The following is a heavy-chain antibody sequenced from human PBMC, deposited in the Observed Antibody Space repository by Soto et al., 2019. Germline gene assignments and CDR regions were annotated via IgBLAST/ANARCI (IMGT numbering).Heavy chain of an antibody. CDR1: GGTFSSYT. CDR2: IIAILGIA. V-gene: IGHV1-69*02. J-gene: IGHJ6*02. D-gene: IGHD3-22*01. CDR3: ASRDVHSSEYYYYGMDV. Sequence: QVQLVQSGAEVKKPGSSVKVSCKASGGTFSSYTISWVRQAPGQGLEWMGRIIAILGIAKYAQKFQGRVTITADKSTSTADMELSSLRSEDTAVYYCASRDVHSSEYYYYGMDVWGQGTTVTVSS.